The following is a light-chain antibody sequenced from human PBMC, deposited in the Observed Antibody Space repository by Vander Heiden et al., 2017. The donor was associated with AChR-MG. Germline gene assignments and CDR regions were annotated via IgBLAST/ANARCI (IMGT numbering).Light chain of an antibody. Sequence: QSALTPPAPVSGSPGQSITLSCTGTTSDIGTYNSVSWYQQHPGKAPKLMIYDVANRPSGVSDRFSGSKSGSTASLTISGLQTEDEADYYCNSYTSSGTLVFGGGTRLTVL. J-gene: IGLJ2*01. CDR3: NSYTSSGTLV. CDR1: TSDIGTYNS. V-gene: IGLV2-14*03. CDR2: DVA.